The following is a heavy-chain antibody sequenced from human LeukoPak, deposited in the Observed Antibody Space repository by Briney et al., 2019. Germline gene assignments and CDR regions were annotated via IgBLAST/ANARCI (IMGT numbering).Heavy chain of an antibody. CDR3: ARSSGYYLDAFDI. V-gene: IGHV4-61*02. CDR1: GDSVSSNSHY. J-gene: IGHJ3*02. Sequence: SETLSLTCTVSGDSVSSNSHYWNWIRQPAGKGLEWIGRIYTSGSTNYNPSLESRVTISVDTSKNQFSLKLSSVTAADTAVYYCARSSGYYLDAFDIWGQARMVTVSS. D-gene: IGHD3-22*01. CDR2: IYTSGST.